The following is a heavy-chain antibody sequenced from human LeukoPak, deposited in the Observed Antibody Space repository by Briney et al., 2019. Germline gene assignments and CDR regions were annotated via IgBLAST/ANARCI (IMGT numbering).Heavy chain of an antibody. CDR1: GFTFSSYS. Sequence: PGGSLRLSCAASGFTFSSYSMNWVRQAPGKGLEWVSSISSSSSYIYYADSVKGRFTISRDNAKNSLYLQMNSLRAEDTAVYYCARDGALMVRGWGYYMDVWGKGTTVTIFS. J-gene: IGHJ6*03. V-gene: IGHV3-21*01. D-gene: IGHD3-10*01. CDR2: ISSSSSYI. CDR3: ARDGALMVRGWGYYMDV.